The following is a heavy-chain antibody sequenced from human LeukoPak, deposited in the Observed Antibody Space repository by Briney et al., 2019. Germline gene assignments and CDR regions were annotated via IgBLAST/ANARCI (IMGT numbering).Heavy chain of an antibody. Sequence: GGSLRLSCAASGFTLSNYWIHWVRQTPGKGLVWVSRISSDGSTTNYADSVKGRFTISRDNAKNTLYLQMNSLRAEDTAMYYCARVGYYYDDNCDAFDIRGEGTMVTVSS. V-gene: IGHV3-74*01. D-gene: IGHD3-22*01. CDR2: ISSDGSTT. J-gene: IGHJ3*02. CDR1: GFTLSNYW. CDR3: ARVGYYYDDNCDAFDI.